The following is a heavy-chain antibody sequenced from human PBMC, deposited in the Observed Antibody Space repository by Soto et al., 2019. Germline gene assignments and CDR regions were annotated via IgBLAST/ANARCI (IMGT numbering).Heavy chain of an antibody. J-gene: IGHJ3*02. Sequence: GGSLRLSCAASGFTFDDYGMSWVRQAPGKGLEWVSGINWNGGSTGYADSVKGRFTISRDNAKNSLYLQMNSLRAEDTALYHCASHRSGWYDAFDIWGQGTKVTVSS. CDR1: GFTFDDYG. D-gene: IGHD6-19*01. CDR3: ASHRSGWYDAFDI. CDR2: INWNGGST. V-gene: IGHV3-20*01.